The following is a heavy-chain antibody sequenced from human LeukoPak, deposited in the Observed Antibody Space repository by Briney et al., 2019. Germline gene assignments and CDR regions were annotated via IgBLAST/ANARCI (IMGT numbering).Heavy chain of an antibody. CDR1: GGTFSSYA. V-gene: IGHV1-69*04. CDR3: ARDQQPIAAAAIGDYYYGMDV. CDR2: IIPILGIA. J-gene: IGHJ6*02. Sequence: SVKVSCKASGGTFSSYAISWVRQAPGQGLERMGRIIPILGIANYAQKFQGRVTITADKSTSTAYMELSSLRSEDTAVYYCARDQQPIAAAAIGDYYYGMDVWGQGTTVTVSS. D-gene: IGHD6-13*01.